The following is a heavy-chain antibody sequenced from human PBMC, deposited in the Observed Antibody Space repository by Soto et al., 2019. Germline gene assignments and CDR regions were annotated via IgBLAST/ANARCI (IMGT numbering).Heavy chain of an antibody. J-gene: IGHJ6*02. Sequence: ESGGGLVKPGGSLRVSCAASGFNFNTYSMNWVRQAPGKGLEWVSFISASGGYKYYADSVRGRFTISRDNAKKSVYLEMNSLTADDSAVYFCAGERSALPGARDAMDVWGQGTTVTVSS. D-gene: IGHD1-26*01. V-gene: IGHV3-21*01. CDR3: AGERSALPGARDAMDV. CDR1: GFNFNTYS. CDR2: ISASGGYK.